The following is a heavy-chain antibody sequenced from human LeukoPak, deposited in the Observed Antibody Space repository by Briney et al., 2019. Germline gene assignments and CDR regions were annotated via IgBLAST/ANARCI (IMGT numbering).Heavy chain of an antibody. CDR2: TRNKPNSYTT. D-gene: IGHD2-8*01. V-gene: IGHV3-72*01. CDR3: ARAQYCTTSCYKTWDY. Sequence: TGGSLRLSCAASGFTFTDHYMDWVRQAPGKGLEWVARTRNKPNSYTTEYAASVKGRFTISRDVSKNSVYLQMNSLETEDTAVYYCARAQYCTTSCYKTWDYWGQGTLVTVYS. CDR1: GFTFTDHY. J-gene: IGHJ4*02.